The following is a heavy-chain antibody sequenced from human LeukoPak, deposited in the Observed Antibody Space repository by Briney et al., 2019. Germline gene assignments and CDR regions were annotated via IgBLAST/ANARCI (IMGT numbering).Heavy chain of an antibody. V-gene: IGHV4-39*01. CDR2: IYYSGST. J-gene: IGHJ4*02. D-gene: IGHD6-19*01. CDR1: GGSISSSSYY. Sequence: SETLPLTCTVSGGSISSSSYYWGWIRQPPGKGLEWIGSIYYSGSTYYNPSLKSRVTISVDTSKNQFYLKLSSVTAADTAVYYCARAGYSSGWETGYFDYWGQGTLVTVSS. CDR3: ARAGYSSGWETGYFDY.